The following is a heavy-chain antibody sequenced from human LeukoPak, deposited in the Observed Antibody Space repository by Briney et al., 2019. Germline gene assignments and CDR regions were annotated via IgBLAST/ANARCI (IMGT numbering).Heavy chain of an antibody. CDR3: ARESTDGVRFDY. D-gene: IGHD5/OR15-5a*01. CDR1: GGSISSGGYY. J-gene: IGHJ4*02. V-gene: IGHV4-31*03. Sequence: SETLSLTCTVSGGSISSGGYYWSWIRQHPGKGLEWIGYIYYSGSTYYNPSLESRVTISVDTSKNQFSLKLSSVTAADTAVYYCARESTDGVRFDYWGQGTLVTVSS. CDR2: IYYSGST.